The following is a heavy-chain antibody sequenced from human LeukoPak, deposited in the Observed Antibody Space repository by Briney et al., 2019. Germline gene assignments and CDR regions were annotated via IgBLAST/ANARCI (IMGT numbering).Heavy chain of an antibody. Sequence: GGSLRLSCAASGFTFSSYSMNWVRQAPGKGLEWVSSISSSSSYIYYADSVKGRLTISRDNAKNSLYLQMNSLRAEDTAVYYCATLLWFGELFFSWGQGTLVTVSS. CDR3: ATLLWFGELFFS. V-gene: IGHV3-21*01. D-gene: IGHD3-10*01. CDR2: ISSSSSYI. J-gene: IGHJ4*02. CDR1: GFTFSSYS.